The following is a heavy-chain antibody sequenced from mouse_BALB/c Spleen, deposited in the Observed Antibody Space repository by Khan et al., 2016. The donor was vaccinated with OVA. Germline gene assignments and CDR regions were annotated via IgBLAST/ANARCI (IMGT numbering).Heavy chain of an antibody. CDR2: IDPANGDT. J-gene: IGHJ2*01. CDR1: GFNIKDTY. CDR3: AFIYYGNYSYFDY. V-gene: IGHV14-3*02. D-gene: IGHD2-1*01. Sequence: VQLQQSGADLVKPGASVRLSCTSSGFNIKDTYMHWVKQRPEQGLEWIGRIDPANGDTECDPKFQGKATITPDTSSNTPYLHLSSLTSEDTAGNYCAFIYYGNYSYFDYVGQGTTLTGSS.